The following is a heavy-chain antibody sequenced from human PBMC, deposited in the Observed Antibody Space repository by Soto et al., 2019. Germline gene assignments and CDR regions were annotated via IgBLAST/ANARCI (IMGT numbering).Heavy chain of an antibody. Sequence: EVQLLESGGGLVQPGGSLRLSCAASGFTFSSYAMSWVRQAPGQGLEWVSATSGSGGSTYYADSVKGRCTISRDNAKNTVYLKMKSLRAEDTDVYNCAKRGSCSLGRAEAFDIWGKRIMVTVSS. CDR3: AKRGSCSLGRAEAFDI. CDR2: TSGSGGST. D-gene: IGHD2-15*01. J-gene: IGHJ3*02. CDR1: GFTFSSYA. V-gene: IGHV3-23*01.